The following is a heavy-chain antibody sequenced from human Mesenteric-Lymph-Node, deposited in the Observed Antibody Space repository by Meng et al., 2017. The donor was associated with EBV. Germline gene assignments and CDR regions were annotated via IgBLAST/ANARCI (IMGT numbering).Heavy chain of an antibody. CDR2: ISSSSVYI. D-gene: IGHD4-11*01. J-gene: IGHJ4*02. V-gene: IGHV3-21*01. Sequence: EVQLVESGGGLVRPGGSQRLACADSGFTFSSYTINWVRQAPGKGLEWVSAISSSSVYISYADSVKGRFTISRDNAKNSLYLQMNSLRAEDTAVYYCARDDYTNYELDYWGQVTLVTVSS. CDR1: GFTFSSYT. CDR3: ARDDYTNYELDY.